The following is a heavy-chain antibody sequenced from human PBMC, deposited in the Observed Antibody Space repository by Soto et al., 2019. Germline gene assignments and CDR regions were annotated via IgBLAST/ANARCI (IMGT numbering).Heavy chain of an antibody. Sequence: QVQLVESGGGVVQPGRSLRLSCSASGFTFSIHGMHWVRQAPGNGLEWVSLVWYDGSNENYADSVKGRFTISRDNSKNTLYLEMNSLTAEDTAVYYCARGPKLGDVGCHYDYWGPGTLVTVSS. V-gene: IGHV3-33*01. CDR3: ARGPKLGDVGCHYDY. CDR2: VWYDGSNE. J-gene: IGHJ4*02. CDR1: GFTFSIHG. D-gene: IGHD2-21*02.